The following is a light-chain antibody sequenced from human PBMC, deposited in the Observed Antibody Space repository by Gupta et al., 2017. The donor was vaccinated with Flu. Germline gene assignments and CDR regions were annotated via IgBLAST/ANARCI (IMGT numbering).Light chain of an antibody. V-gene: IGLV3-21*02. CDR3: QVWDSSSDNYV. CDR2: DDS. CDR1: NIGSKS. J-gene: IGLJ1*01. Sequence: SYVLTQPPSVSVAPGQTARITCGGNNIGSKSVHWYQQKPGQAPVLVVYDDSGRPSGIPERFSGSNSGNTATLTINRVEAGDGADYYCQVWDSSSDNYVFGTGTKVTVL.